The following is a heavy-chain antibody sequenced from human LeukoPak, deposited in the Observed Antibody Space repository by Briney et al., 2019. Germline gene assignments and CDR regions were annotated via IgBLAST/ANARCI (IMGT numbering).Heavy chain of an antibody. CDR3: ARARGGYYYDSSGYQYYFDY. CDR1: GGTFSSYA. CDR2: IIPIFGTA. Sequence: SVKVSCKASGGTFSSYAISWVRQAPGQGLEWMGGIIPIFGTANYAQKFQGRVTITADESTSTAYMELSSLRSEDTAVYYCARARGGYYYDSSGYQYYFDYWGQGTLVIVSS. J-gene: IGHJ4*02. V-gene: IGHV1-69*13. D-gene: IGHD3-22*01.